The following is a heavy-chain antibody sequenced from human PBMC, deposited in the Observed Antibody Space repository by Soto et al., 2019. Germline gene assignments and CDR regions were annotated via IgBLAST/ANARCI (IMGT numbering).Heavy chain of an antibody. J-gene: IGHJ4*02. CDR1: GASVSSGSFY. Sequence: KPSETLSLTCSVSGASVSSGSFYGSWIRQPPGKGLEWIGFIYNNETFNYNPSLKSRVTLSVDTSKHQFSLKLSSVTAADTAVYYCARVPLRYSSSHNFDSWGQGALVTVSS. V-gene: IGHV4-61*01. CDR3: ARVPLRYSSSHNFDS. CDR2: IYNNETF. D-gene: IGHD6-19*01.